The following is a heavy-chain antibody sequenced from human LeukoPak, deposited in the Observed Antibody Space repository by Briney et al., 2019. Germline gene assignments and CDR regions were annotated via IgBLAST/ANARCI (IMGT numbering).Heavy chain of an antibody. D-gene: IGHD6-13*01. V-gene: IGHV1-2*02. CDR3: ARVEGSYSSSWYGGYNWFDP. Sequence: GASVKVSCKASGYTFTGYYMHWVRQAPGQGLEWMGWINPNTGGTNYAQKFQGRVTMTRDTSISTAYMELSRLRSDDTAVYYCARVEGSYSSSWYGGYNWFDPWGQGTLVTVSS. CDR1: GYTFTGYY. J-gene: IGHJ5*02. CDR2: INPNTGGT.